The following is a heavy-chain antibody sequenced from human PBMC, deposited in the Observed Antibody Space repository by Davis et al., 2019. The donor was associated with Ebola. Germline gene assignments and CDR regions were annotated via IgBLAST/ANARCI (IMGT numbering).Heavy chain of an antibody. V-gene: IGHV4-39*02. Sequence: SETLSLTCTVSGGSIRSSSHYWGWIRQPPGKGLEWMGSIFRTGATSYNPSLKSRVTISVDTSKNQFSLRLSSVTAADTAVYYCARDYVYWGQGTLVTVSS. J-gene: IGHJ4*02. CDR1: GGSIRSSSHY. CDR2: IFRTGAT. CDR3: ARDYVY. D-gene: IGHD1-14*01.